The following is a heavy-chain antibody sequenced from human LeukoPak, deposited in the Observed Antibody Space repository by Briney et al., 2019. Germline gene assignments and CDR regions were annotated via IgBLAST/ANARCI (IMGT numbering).Heavy chain of an antibody. J-gene: IGHJ4*02. CDR2: ISWNSGSI. D-gene: IGHD2-2*01. Sequence: PGGSLRFSCAASGFTFDDYAMHWVRQAPGKGLEWVSGISWNSGSIGYADSVKGRFTISRDNAKNSLYLQMNSLRAEDMALYYCAKGYCSSTSCYEFDYWGQGTLVTVSS. CDR3: AKGYCSSTSCYEFDY. V-gene: IGHV3-9*03. CDR1: GFTFDDYA.